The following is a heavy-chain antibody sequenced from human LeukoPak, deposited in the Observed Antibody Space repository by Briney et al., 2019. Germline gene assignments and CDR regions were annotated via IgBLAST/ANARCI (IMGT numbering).Heavy chain of an antibody. CDR1: GFTFSSYA. Sequence: GGSLKLSCAASGFTFSSYAMSWVRQAPGKGLEWVSAISGSGGSTYYADSVKGRFTISRDNSKNTLYLQMNSLRAEDTAVYYCAKDLYLQRYFDLWGRGTLVTVSS. CDR2: ISGSGGST. CDR3: AKDLYLQRYFDL. D-gene: IGHD2-8*01. V-gene: IGHV3-23*01. J-gene: IGHJ2*01.